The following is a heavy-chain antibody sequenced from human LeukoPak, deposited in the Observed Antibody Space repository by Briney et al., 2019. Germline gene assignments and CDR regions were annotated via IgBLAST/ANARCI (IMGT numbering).Heavy chain of an antibody. CDR3: AYYYYANRGDWFDP. CDR2: LDPEDGET. CDR1: GYTLTELS. Sequence: ASVKVSCKVSGYTLTELSMHWVRQAPGKGLEWMGGLDPEDGETIYAQKFQGRVTMTEDTSTDTAYMELSSLRSEDTAVYYCAYYYYANRGDWFDPWGQGTLVTVSS. D-gene: IGHD3-10*01. V-gene: IGHV1-24*01. J-gene: IGHJ5*02.